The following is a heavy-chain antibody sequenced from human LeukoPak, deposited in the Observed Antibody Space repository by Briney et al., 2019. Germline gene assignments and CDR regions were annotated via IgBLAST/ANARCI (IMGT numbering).Heavy chain of an antibody. CDR1: GFIFSDYY. CDR2: ISSDSSYT. V-gene: IGHV3-11*06. J-gene: IGHJ4*02. Sequence: PGGSLRLSCAASGFIFSDYYMTWIRQAPGKGLDWISYISSDSSYTRYADSVKGRFTVSRDNAKNSLCLQMNSLRAEDTAVYYCARLHSTAAAGTYDYWGQGTLVTVSS. D-gene: IGHD6-13*01. CDR3: ARLHSTAAAGTYDY.